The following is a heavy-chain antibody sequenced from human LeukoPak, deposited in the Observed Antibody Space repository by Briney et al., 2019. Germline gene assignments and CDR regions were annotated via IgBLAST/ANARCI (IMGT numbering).Heavy chain of an antibody. CDR3: ARGWYYYDTSGYYNFDY. J-gene: IGHJ4*02. Sequence: GGSLRLSCAASGFTFSSYSVNWVRQAPGKGLEWVSSISSSRGYIYYADSVKGRFTISRDNAKNSLYLQMNSLRAEDTAVYYCARGWYYYDTSGYYNFDYWGQGTLVTVSS. CDR1: GFTFSSYS. CDR2: ISSSRGYI. D-gene: IGHD3-22*01. V-gene: IGHV3-21*01.